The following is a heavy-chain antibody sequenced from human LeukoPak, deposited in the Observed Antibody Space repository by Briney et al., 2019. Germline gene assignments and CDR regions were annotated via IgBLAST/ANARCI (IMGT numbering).Heavy chain of an antibody. V-gene: IGHV3-15*01. CDR2: IKSKTDGGTT. Sequence: PGGSLRLSCAASGFTFSNAWMSWVRQAPGKGLEWVGRIKSKTDGGTTDYAAPVKGRFTISRDDSKNTLYLQMNSLKTEDTAVYYCTTDPPVIRTATRAYWGQGTLVTVSS. CDR1: GFTFSNAW. D-gene: IGHD5-18*01. J-gene: IGHJ4*02. CDR3: TTDPPVIRTATRAY.